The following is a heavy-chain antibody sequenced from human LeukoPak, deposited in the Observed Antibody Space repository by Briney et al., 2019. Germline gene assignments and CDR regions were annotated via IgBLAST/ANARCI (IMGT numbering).Heavy chain of an antibody. Sequence: GRSLRLSCAASGFTFSSYAMHWVRQAPGKGLEWVAVISYDGSNKYYADSVKGRFTISRDNAKNSLYLQMNSLRAEDTAVYYCARWYYYDSSGFDYWGQGTLVTVSS. D-gene: IGHD3-22*01. J-gene: IGHJ4*02. CDR2: ISYDGSNK. V-gene: IGHV3-30*04. CDR1: GFTFSSYA. CDR3: ARWYYYDSSGFDY.